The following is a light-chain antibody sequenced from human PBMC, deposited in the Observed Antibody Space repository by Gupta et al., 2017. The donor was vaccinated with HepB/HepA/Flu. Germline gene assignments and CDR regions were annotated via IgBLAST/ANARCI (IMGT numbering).Light chain of an antibody. V-gene: IGKV1D-12*01. J-gene: IGKJ4*01. CDR1: QDVSNW. Sequence: DILLTQSPSSVSASVGDRVTITCRASQDVSNWLAWFQQKPGKAPKLLIYAACRVQSGVPSRFSGSGSGTEYTLTISSRQPEDFATYYCQQANIFPITFGGGTKVEIK. CDR2: AAC. CDR3: QQANIFPIT.